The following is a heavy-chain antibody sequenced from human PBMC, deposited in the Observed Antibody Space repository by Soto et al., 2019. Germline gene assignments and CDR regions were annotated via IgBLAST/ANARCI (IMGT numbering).Heavy chain of an antibody. Sequence: EVQLLESGGGLVQPGGSLRLSCAASGFTFSSNAMSWVRQAPGKGLEWVSAISGSGGSTYYVDSVKGRFTISRYNSKNRLYLQMNSLRAEDKAVYYCSKDISGSTWGQGTLVTVSS. D-gene: IGHD1-26*01. CDR3: SKDISGST. J-gene: IGHJ4*02. CDR1: GFTFSSNA. CDR2: ISGSGGST. V-gene: IGHV3-23*01.